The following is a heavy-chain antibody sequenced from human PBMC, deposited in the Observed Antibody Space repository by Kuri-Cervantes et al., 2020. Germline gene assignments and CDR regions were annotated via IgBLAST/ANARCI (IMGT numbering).Heavy chain of an antibody. D-gene: IGHD6-6*01. CDR2: INSDGSST. V-gene: IGHV3-74*01. CDR1: GFTFGDYG. J-gene: IGHJ6*03. Sequence: GESLKISCAASGFTFGDYGMTWVRQAPGKGLVWVSRINSDGSSTSYADSVKGRFTTSRDNAKNTLYLQMNSLRAEDTAVYYCAKDPSLYYYYMDVWGKGTTVTVSS. CDR3: AKDPSLYYYYMDV.